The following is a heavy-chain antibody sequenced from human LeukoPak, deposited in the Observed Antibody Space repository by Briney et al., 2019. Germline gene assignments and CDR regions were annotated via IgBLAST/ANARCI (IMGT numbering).Heavy chain of an antibody. D-gene: IGHD6-13*01. CDR3: APSGGSTDAFDI. J-gene: IGHJ3*02. CDR1: GYTFTSYY. V-gene: IGHV1-46*01. CDR2: INPSGGST. Sequence: ASVKVSCKASGYTFTSYYMHWVRQAPGQGLEWMGIINPSGGSTSYAQKLQGRVTMTRDTSTSTVYMELGSLRSDDTAVYYCAPSGGSTDAFDIWGQGTMVTVFS.